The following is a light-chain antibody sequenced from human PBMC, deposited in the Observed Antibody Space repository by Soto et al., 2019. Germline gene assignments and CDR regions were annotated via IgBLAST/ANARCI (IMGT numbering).Light chain of an antibody. CDR3: QQRRSWPPTIT. V-gene: IGKV3-11*01. Sequence: EIVLTQSPATLSFSPGERANLSCRASQSVSTYLAWYQQRPGKAPRLLIYDASYRATDIPPRFSGSGSGTDFTLNISSLEPEDFAVYYCQQRRSWPPTITCGQGTRLEIK. J-gene: IGKJ5*01. CDR1: QSVSTY. CDR2: DAS.